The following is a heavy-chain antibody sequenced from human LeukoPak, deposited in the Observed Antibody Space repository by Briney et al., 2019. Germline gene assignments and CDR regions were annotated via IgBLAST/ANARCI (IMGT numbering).Heavy chain of an antibody. CDR1: GGSISRGVYS. Sequence: SETLFLTCTVSGGSISRGVYSWSCIRQPPGKGLEWIGYIYYSGSTYYTPSLKRRVTISVDTSKNQFSLKLSSVTAADTAVYYCARGGYYGGWFDPWGQGTLVTVSS. V-gene: IGHV4-31*03. CDR2: IYYSGST. D-gene: IGHD4-23*01. CDR3: ARGGYYGGWFDP. J-gene: IGHJ5*02.